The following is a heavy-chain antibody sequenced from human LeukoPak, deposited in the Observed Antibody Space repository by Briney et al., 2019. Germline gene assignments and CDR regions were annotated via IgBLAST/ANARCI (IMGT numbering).Heavy chain of an antibody. J-gene: IGHJ5*02. CDR1: GGSISSGSYY. D-gene: IGHD5-18*01. Sequence: SETLSLTCTVSGGSISSGSYYWSWIRQPAGKGLEWIGRIYTSGSTNYNPSLKSRVTISVDTSKNQFSLKLSSVTAADTAVYYCASGYSYGYSGWFDPWGQGTLVTVSS. CDR2: IYTSGST. V-gene: IGHV4-61*02. CDR3: ASGYSYGYSGWFDP.